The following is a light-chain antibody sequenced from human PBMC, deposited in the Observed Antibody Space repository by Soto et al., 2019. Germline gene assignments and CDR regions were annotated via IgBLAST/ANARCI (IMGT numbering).Light chain of an antibody. J-gene: IGLJ1*01. Sequence: SVLTQPASVSGSPGQSITISCNGTSSDVGGYDSVSWYQQRPGNAPKLILFDVTNRPSGVSNRFSGSKSGNTASLTISGLQADDEADYYCSSYTSSNPYVFGTGTKVTVL. CDR3: SSYTSSNPYV. CDR2: DVT. CDR1: SSDVGGYDS. V-gene: IGLV2-14*03.